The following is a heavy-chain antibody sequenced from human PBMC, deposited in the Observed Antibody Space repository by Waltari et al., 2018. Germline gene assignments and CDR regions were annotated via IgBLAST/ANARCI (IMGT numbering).Heavy chain of an antibody. J-gene: IGHJ4*02. Sequence: QVQLQESGPGLVQPSGTLSLTCAVSGGAITSLTCWTWFRQPPGKVLEWIGEIVHTEATSYNPALKSLLTISVDKSKNQFSLKLSSVTVADTAVYYCVRAGYCSRSGCQTWAWDWGQGTLVTVSS. CDR2: IVHTEAT. CDR1: GGAITSLTC. CDR3: VRAGYCSRSGCQTWAWD. D-gene: IGHD2-2*01. V-gene: IGHV4-4*02.